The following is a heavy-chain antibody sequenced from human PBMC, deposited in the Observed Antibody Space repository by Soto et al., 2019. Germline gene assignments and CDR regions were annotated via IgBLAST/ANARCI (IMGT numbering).Heavy chain of an antibody. D-gene: IGHD1-26*01. CDR3: AREEPASRHHDY. CDR1: GGSFSDYY. Sequence: QVQLQQWGAGLLKPSETLSLTCAVYGGSFSDYYWSWIRQTPEKGLEWIGEVSNSGSTTYNPSLKNRVTIAIDTSKNQFSLTLNSVTAADTAMYFCAREEPASRHHDYWGQGNLVTVSS. V-gene: IGHV4-34*02. J-gene: IGHJ4*02. CDR2: VSNSGST.